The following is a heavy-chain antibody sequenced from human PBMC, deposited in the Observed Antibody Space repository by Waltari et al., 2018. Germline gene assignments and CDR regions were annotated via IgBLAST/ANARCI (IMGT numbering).Heavy chain of an antibody. CDR1: GFTFSSYS. D-gene: IGHD3-22*01. CDR2: ISSSSSYI. V-gene: IGHV3-21*01. J-gene: IGHJ4*02. Sequence: EVQLVESGGGLVKPGGSLRLSCAASGFTFSSYSMNWVRQAPGKGLEWVSSISSSSSYIYYADSVKGRFTISRDNAKNSLYLQMNSLRAEDTAVYYCARGGRGYYYAYFDYWGQGTLVTVSS. CDR3: ARGGRGYYYAYFDY.